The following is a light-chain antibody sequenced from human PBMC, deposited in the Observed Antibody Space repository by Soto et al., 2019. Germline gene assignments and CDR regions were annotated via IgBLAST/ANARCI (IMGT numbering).Light chain of an antibody. Sequence: SYELTQPSSVSVSPGQTARITCSGDVLAKRYTRWFQQKPGQAPVLVIYKDSERPSGIPERFSGSSSGTTVTLTISGAQVEDEADYYCYCAADNNPSVFGTGTKVTLL. V-gene: IGLV3-27*01. CDR3: YCAADNNPSV. CDR2: KDS. CDR1: VLAKRY. J-gene: IGLJ1*01.